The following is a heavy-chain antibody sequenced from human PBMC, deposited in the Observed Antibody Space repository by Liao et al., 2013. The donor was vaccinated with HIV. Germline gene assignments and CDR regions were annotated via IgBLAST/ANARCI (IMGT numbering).Heavy chain of an antibody. CDR1: GGSISSYY. D-gene: IGHD1-7*01. J-gene: IGHJ6*03. CDR2: IYTSGST. V-gene: IGHV4-59*10. CDR3: ARDELELPNYYYYYYMDV. Sequence: QVQLQQWGAGLLKPSETLSLTCTVSGGSISSYYWSWIRQPAGKGLEWIGRIYTSGSTTYNPSLKSRVTMSVDTSKNQFSLKLSSVTAADTAVYYCARDELELPNYYYYYYMDVWGKGTTVTVSS.